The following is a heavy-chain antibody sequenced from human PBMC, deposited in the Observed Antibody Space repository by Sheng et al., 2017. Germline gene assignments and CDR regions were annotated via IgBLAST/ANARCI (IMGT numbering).Heavy chain of an antibody. J-gene: IGHJ4*02. V-gene: IGHV3-30*04. CDR1: GFTFSSYA. Sequence: QVQLVESGGGVVQPGRSLRLSCAASGFTFSSYAMHWVRQAPGKGLEWVAVISYDGSNKYYADSVKGRFTISRDNSKNTLYLQMNSLRAEDTAVYYCARDPHLIVVHYYFDYWGQGTLVTVSS. CDR2: ISYDGSNK. D-gene: IGHD3-22*01. CDR3: ARDPHLIVVHYYFDY.